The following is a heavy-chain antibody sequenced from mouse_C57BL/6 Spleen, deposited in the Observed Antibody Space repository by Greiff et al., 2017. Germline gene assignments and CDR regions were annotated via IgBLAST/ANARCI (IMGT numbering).Heavy chain of an antibody. D-gene: IGHD4-1*02. V-gene: IGHV1-22*01. CDR2: INPNNGGT. CDR1: GYTFTDYN. CDR3: ARTTGAFAY. J-gene: IGHJ3*01. Sequence: VHVKQSGPELVKPGASVKMSCKASGYTFTDYNMHWVKQSHGKSLEWIGYINPNNGGTSYNQKFKGKATLTVNKSSSTAYMELRSLTSEDSAVYYCARTTGAFAYWGQGTLVTVSA.